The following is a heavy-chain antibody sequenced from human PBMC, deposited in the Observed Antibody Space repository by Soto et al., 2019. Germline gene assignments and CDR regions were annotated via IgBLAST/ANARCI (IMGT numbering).Heavy chain of an antibody. V-gene: IGHV1-69*06. CDR2: IIPIFGTA. D-gene: IGHD3-22*01. CDR1: GGTFSSYA. Sequence: SSVKVSCKASGGTFSSYAISWVRQAPGQGLEWLGGIIPIFGTANYAQKFQGRVTITADKSTSTAYMELSSLRSEDTAVYYGAGGGEGYYESSGDYRRESRIDYWG. CDR3: AGGGEGYYESSGDYRRESRIDY. J-gene: IGHJ4*01.